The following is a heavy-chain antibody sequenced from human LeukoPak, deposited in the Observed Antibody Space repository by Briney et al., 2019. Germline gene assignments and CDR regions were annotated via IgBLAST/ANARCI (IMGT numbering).Heavy chain of an antibody. Sequence: ASVKVSCKASGGTFSSYAISWVRQAPGQGLEWMGWMNPNSGDTGYAQKFQGRVTMTRNTSISTAYMELSSLRSEDTAVYYCARGPQSAQGSYYLADYWGQGTLVTVSS. J-gene: IGHJ4*02. CDR1: GGTFSSYA. D-gene: IGHD1-26*01. CDR3: ARGPQSAQGSYYLADY. CDR2: MNPNSGDT. V-gene: IGHV1-8*02.